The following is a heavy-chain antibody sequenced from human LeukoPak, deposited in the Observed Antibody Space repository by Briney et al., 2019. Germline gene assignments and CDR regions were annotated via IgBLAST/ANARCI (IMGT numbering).Heavy chain of an antibody. V-gene: IGHV4-59*01. J-gene: IGHJ6*02. CDR1: GGSISSYY. CDR3: ARDNIYCSSTSCYNYYYYGMDV. D-gene: IGHD2-2*02. Sequence: SETLSLTCTVSGGSISSYYWSWIRQPPGKGLEWIGYIYYGGSTNYNPSLKSRVAISVDTSKNQFSLKLSSVTAADTAVYYCARDNIYCSSTSCYNYYYYGMDVWGQGTTVTVSS. CDR2: IYYGGST.